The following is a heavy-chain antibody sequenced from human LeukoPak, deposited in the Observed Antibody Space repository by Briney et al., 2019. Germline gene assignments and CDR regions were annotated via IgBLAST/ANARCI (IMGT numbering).Heavy chain of an antibody. J-gene: IGHJ3*02. Sequence: ASLKVSCKASGYTFTVYYLHWVRQAPGQGLEWMGWINPNSGGTHYARKFQARVTMTRDTSISTAYMELSRLKSDDTAVYFCARSRDSRGYPDAFDIWGQGTMVTVSS. D-gene: IGHD3-22*01. V-gene: IGHV1-2*02. CDR2: INPNSGGT. CDR1: GYTFTVYY. CDR3: ARSRDSRGYPDAFDI.